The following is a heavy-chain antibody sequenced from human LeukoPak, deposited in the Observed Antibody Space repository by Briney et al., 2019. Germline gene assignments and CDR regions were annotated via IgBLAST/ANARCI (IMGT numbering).Heavy chain of an antibody. V-gene: IGHV4-59*11. Sequence: SETLSLTCSVSGASMINHCWNWLRRPPGRGLEWIGYICHNGATNSYPSLKSRVTKSIDTSKNQFSLRLASVTASDTAVYFCARWSDSQRAFDNWGQGTQVTVSS. D-gene: IGHD4-23*01. CDR3: ARWSDSQRAFDN. J-gene: IGHJ4*02. CDR1: GASMINHC. CDR2: ICHNGAT.